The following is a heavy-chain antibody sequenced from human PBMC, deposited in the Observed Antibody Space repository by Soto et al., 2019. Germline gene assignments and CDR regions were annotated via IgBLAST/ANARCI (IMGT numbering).Heavy chain of an antibody. CDR1: GFTFSSNG. CDR2: IWSDGSNK. D-gene: IGHD6-13*01. CDR3: ARDGSNKPGFYYGMDV. V-gene: IGHV3-33*01. J-gene: IGHJ6*02. Sequence: GGSLRLSCTASGFTFSSNGMHWVRQAPGKGLEWVAVIWSDGSNKYYADSVKGRFTIFRDNSKSTLYLQMNGLRAEDTAVYYCARDGSNKPGFYYGMDVWAKGPRSPSP.